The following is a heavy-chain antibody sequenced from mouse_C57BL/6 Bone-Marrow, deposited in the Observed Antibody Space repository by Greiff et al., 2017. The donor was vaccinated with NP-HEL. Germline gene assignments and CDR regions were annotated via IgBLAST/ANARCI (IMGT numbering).Heavy chain of an antibody. CDR2: IRNKANNHAT. Sequence: EVQLQESGGGLVQPGGSMKLSCAASGFTFSDAWMDWVRQSPEKGLEWVAEIRNKANNHATYYAESVKGRVTISRDDSKRSVYLQMNSLRAEDTGIYYCTRRAGPLGDYWGQGTSVTVSS. J-gene: IGHJ4*01. CDR1: GFTFSDAW. V-gene: IGHV6-6*01. CDR3: TRRAGPLGDY.